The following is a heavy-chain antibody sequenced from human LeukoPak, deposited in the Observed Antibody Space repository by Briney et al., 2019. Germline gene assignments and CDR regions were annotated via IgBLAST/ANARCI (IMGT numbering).Heavy chain of an antibody. CDR3: ARGKGDRAYCSGGSCPYYYYYYMDV. Sequence: GASVKVSCKASGYTFTSYDINWVRQATGQGLEWMGWMNPNSGNTAYAQKFQGRVTMTRNTSISTAYMELSSLRSEDTAVYYCARGKGDRAYCSGGSCPYYYYYYMDVWGKGTTVTVSS. CDR2: MNPNSGNT. J-gene: IGHJ6*03. V-gene: IGHV1-8*01. D-gene: IGHD2-15*01. CDR1: GYTFTSYD.